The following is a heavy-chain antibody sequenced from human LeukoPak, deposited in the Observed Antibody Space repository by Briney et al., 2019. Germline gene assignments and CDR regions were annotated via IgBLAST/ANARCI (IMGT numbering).Heavy chain of an antibody. D-gene: IGHD3-22*01. CDR1: GGTFSSYA. Sequence: SVKVSCKASGGTFSSYAISWVRQAPGQGLEWMGGIIPIFGTANYAQKFQGRVTITADESTSTAYVELSSLRSEDTAVYYCARAITYYYDSSGYLKYFDYWGQGTLVTVSS. CDR3: ARAITYYYDSSGYLKYFDY. V-gene: IGHV1-69*13. J-gene: IGHJ4*02. CDR2: IIPIFGTA.